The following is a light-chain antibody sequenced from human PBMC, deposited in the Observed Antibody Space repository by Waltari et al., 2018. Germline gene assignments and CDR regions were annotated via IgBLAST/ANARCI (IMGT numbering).Light chain of an antibody. J-gene: IGKJ4*01. Sequence: EIVLTQSPATLSLSPGERATLSCRASQSVSNNLAWYQQKPGQAPRLLIYDVSSRATGIPARISARGAGTDFTLTISSLESEDSAVYYCQQRTSWPPGLSFGGGTNVEIK. CDR3: QQRTSWPPGLS. V-gene: IGKV3-11*01. CDR1: QSVSNN. CDR2: DVS.